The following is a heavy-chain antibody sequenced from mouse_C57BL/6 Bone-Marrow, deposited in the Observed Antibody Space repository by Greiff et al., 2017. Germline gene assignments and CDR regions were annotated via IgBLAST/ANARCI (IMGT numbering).Heavy chain of an antibody. Sequence: EVQGVESGGGLVKPGGSLKLSCAASGFTFSSYAMSWVRQTPEKRLEWVATISDGGSYTYYPDNVKGRFTISRDNAKNNLYLQMSHLKSEDTAMYYCARDGLRLHFDYWGQGTTLTVSS. D-gene: IGHD3-2*02. CDR3: ARDGLRLHFDY. V-gene: IGHV5-4*01. CDR2: ISDGGSYT. J-gene: IGHJ2*01. CDR1: GFTFSSYA.